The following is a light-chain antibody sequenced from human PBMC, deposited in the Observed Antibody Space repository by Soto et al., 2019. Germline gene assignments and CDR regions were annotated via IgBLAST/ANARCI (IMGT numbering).Light chain of an antibody. Sequence: QAVVTQPPSVSGAPGQRVSISCSGSSSNIGAGAEVHWYQQVPGTAPKLLIYGNNNRPSGVPDRFSASKSGTSASLAITGLQPDDEADYYCQSSDSSLSGSKVFGGGTKVTVL. CDR2: GNN. CDR3: QSSDSSLSGSKV. CDR1: SSNIGAGAE. J-gene: IGLJ2*01. V-gene: IGLV1-40*01.